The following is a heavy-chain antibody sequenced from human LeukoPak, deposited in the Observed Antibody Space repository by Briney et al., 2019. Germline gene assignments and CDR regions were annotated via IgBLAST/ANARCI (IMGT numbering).Heavy chain of an antibody. CDR1: GGSISSSSYY. Sequence: SETLSLTCTVSGGSISSSSYYWGWIRQPPGKGLEWIGSIYYSGSTYYNPSLKSRVTISVDTSKNQFSLKLSSVTAADTAVYYCARDGKIAAAGPSPDNWFDPWGQGTLVTVSS. V-gene: IGHV4-39*07. J-gene: IGHJ5*02. CDR3: ARDGKIAAAGPSPDNWFDP. CDR2: IYYSGST. D-gene: IGHD6-13*01.